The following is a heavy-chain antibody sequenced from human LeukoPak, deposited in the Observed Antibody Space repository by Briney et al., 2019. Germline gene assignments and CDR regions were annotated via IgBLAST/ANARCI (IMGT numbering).Heavy chain of an antibody. V-gene: IGHV3-48*01. Sequence: PGGSLRLSCAASGFTFSSYSMNWVRQAPGKGLEWVSYISSSSSTIYYADSVKGRFTISRDNSKNTLYLQMNSLRAEDTAVYYCAKDFGADYGDFPYWYFDLWGRGTLVTVSS. D-gene: IGHD4-17*01. CDR3: AKDFGADYGDFPYWYFDL. CDR2: ISSSSSTI. CDR1: GFTFSSYS. J-gene: IGHJ2*01.